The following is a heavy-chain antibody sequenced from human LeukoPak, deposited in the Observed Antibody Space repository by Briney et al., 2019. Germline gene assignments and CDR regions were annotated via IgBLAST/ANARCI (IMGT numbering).Heavy chain of an antibody. J-gene: IGHJ5*02. Sequence: SETLSLTCTVSGGSISSYHWSWIRQPPGKGLEWIGYIYYSGSTNYNPSLKSRVTISVDTSKNQFSLKLSSVTAADTAVYYCARAPLYKTNWFDPWGQGTLVTVSS. V-gene: IGHV4-59*01. CDR1: GGSISSYH. D-gene: IGHD1-14*01. CDR2: IYYSGST. CDR3: ARAPLYKTNWFDP.